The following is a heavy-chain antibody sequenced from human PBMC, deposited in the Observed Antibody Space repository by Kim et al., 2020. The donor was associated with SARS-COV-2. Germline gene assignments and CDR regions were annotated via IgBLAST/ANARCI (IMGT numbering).Heavy chain of an antibody. D-gene: IGHD6-13*01. CDR2: IRQDGSEK. J-gene: IGHJ4*02. Sequence: GGSLRLSCAASGFTFSRYWMSWVRQAPGKRLELVAIIRQDGSEKHYVDSVKGRFTISRDNAENSLFLQMNSLRAEDTAMYYCTRGPGVPAAPYYFDYWGQGTLVTVSS. CDR3: TRGPGVPAAPYYFDY. V-gene: IGHV3-7*01. CDR1: GFTFSRYW.